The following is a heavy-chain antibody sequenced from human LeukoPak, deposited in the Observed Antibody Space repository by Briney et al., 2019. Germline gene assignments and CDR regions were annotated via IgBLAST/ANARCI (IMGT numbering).Heavy chain of an antibody. CDR2: ISSSSSYI. Sequence: GGSLRLSCAASGFTFSSYSMNWVRQAPGKGLEWVSSISSSSSYIYYADSVKGRFTISRDNAKNSLYLQMNSLRAEDTAVYYCARASYYYDSSGYYHYFDYWGQGTLVTVSS. J-gene: IGHJ4*02. CDR1: GFTFSSYS. V-gene: IGHV3-21*01. D-gene: IGHD3-22*01. CDR3: ARASYYYDSSGYYHYFDY.